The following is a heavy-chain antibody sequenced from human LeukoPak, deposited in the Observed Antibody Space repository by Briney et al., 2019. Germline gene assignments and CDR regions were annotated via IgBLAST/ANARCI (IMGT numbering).Heavy chain of an antibody. D-gene: IGHD1-14*01. CDR2: INHSGST. CDR3: ASLSNHAEYFQH. CDR1: GGSFSGYY. Sequence: SETLSLTCAVYGGSFSGYYWSWIRQPPGKGLEWIGEINHSGSTNYDPSLKSRVTISVDTSKNQFSLKLSSVTAADTAVYYCASLSNHAEYFQHWGQGTLVTVSS. V-gene: IGHV4-34*01. J-gene: IGHJ1*01.